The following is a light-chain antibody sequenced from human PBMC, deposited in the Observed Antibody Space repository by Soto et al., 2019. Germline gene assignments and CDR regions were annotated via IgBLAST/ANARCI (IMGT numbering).Light chain of an antibody. J-gene: IGKJ4*01. CDR3: QQLKSYPLS. V-gene: IGKV1-9*01. CDR2: AAS. Sequence: DIQLTQSPSFLSASVGDRVTITCRTSQDISSYLAWYQQKPGKAPQLLISAASTLQSGVPSRFSGSGSGTDFTLKISSLQTDEFATSYCQQLKSYPLSFGGGTKVEI. CDR1: QDISSY.